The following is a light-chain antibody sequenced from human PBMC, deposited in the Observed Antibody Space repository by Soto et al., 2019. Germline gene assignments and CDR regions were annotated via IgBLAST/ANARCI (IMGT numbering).Light chain of an antibody. V-gene: IGKV3-20*01. CDR3: HQYGSSPLPGGSPLP. CDR1: QSVSGNY. Sequence: ENVLTQSPGTLSLSPGERATLSCRASQSVSGNYLAWYQHKPGQAPRLLIYGASSRVTGIADRFSGSGSGTDFTLTISRLEPEDFAVYYCHQYGSSPLPGGSPLPFGGGTKVEIK. J-gene: IGKJ4*01. CDR2: GAS.